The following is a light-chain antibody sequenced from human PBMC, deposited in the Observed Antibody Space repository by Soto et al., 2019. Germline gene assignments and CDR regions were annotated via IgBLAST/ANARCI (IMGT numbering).Light chain of an antibody. Sequence: DIQMTQSPSSLSASVGDRVTITCRASQSISNYLNWYQQKPGKASELLIYAASSLQSGVPSRFSGSGSGTDFTLTISSLHPEDFATYYCQQSYSTPPLTFGGGTKVEI. CDR1: QSISNY. J-gene: IGKJ4*01. V-gene: IGKV1-39*01. CDR2: AAS. CDR3: QQSYSTPPLT.